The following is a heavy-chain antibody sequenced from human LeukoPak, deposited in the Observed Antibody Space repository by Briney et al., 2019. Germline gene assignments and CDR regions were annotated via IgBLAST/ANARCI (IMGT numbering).Heavy chain of an antibody. CDR1: GFTFSSYW. CDR3: ARVSSIVVAVAFDY. Sequence: GGSLRLSCAASGFTFSSYWMHWVRQAPGKGLVWVSRINSDGSSTNYADSVKGRFTISRDNAKNTLYLQMNSLRAEDTAVYYCARVSSIVVAVAFDYWGQGTLVTVSS. V-gene: IGHV3-74*01. D-gene: IGHD3-22*01. J-gene: IGHJ4*02. CDR2: INSDGSST.